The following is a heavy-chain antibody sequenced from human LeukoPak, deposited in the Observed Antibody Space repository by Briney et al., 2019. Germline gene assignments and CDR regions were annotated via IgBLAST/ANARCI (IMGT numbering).Heavy chain of an antibody. J-gene: IGHJ4*02. D-gene: IGHD3-9*01. V-gene: IGHV4-59*08. CDR3: ARLENFDWRFDY. Sequence: PSETLSLTCTVSGGSISSYYWSWIRQPPGKGLEWIGYIYYSGSTNYNPSLKSRVTISVDTSKNQFSLKLSSVTAADTAVYYCARLENFDWRFDYWGQGTLVTVSS. CDR2: IYYSGST. CDR1: GGSISSYY.